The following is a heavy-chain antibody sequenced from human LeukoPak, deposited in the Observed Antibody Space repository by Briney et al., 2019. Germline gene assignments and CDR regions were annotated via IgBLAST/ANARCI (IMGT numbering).Heavy chain of an antibody. CDR3: AIGRRYGDCVGAVDY. CDR1: GGTFSSYA. CDR2: IIPILGIA. Sequence: SVKVSCKASGGTFSSYAISWVRQAPGQGLEWMGRIIPILGIANYAQKFQGRVTITADKSTSTAYMELSSLRSEDTAVYYCAIGRRYGDCVGAVDYWGQGTLVTVSS. V-gene: IGHV1-69*04. D-gene: IGHD4-17*01. J-gene: IGHJ4*02.